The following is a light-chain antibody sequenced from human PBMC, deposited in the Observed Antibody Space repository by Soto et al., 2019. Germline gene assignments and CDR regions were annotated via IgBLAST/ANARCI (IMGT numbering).Light chain of an antibody. Sequence: AIQMTQSPSSLSASVGDRVTITCRASQGIRNDLGWYQQKPGKAPKLLIYSASSLPSGVPSRFSGSGSGTDFTLTISSLQPEDFATYYCLRDYEFPFTFGPGTRVDIK. CDR2: SAS. J-gene: IGKJ3*01. V-gene: IGKV1-6*01. CDR1: QGIRND. CDR3: LRDYEFPFT.